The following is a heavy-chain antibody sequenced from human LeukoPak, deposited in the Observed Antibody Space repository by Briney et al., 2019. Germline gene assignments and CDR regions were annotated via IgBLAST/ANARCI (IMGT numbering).Heavy chain of an antibody. CDR1: GGSVSSGSYY. D-gene: IGHD3-22*01. Sequence: SETLSLTCTVSGGSVSSGSYYCSWIRQPPGKGLEWIGYIYYSGSTNYNPSLKSRVTISVDTSKNQFSLKLSSVTAADTAVYYCARDYYDSSGYYYFDYWGQGTLVTVSS. V-gene: IGHV4-61*01. CDR2: IYYSGST. CDR3: ARDYYDSSGYYYFDY. J-gene: IGHJ4*02.